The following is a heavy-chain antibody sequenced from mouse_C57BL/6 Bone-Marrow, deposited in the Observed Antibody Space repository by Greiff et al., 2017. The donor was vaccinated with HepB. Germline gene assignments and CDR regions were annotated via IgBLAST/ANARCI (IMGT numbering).Heavy chain of an antibody. CDR2: INPGSGGT. V-gene: IGHV1-54*01. Sequence: QVQLQQPGAELVRPGTSVKLSCKASGYAFTNYLMDWVKQRPGQGLEWIGVINPGSGGTNYNEKFKGKATLTVDKSSSTAYMQLSSLTSEDSAVYLCARGGWLVRYWYFDVWGTGTTVTVSS. CDR1: GYAFTNYL. J-gene: IGHJ1*03. D-gene: IGHD2-3*01. CDR3: ARGGWLVRYWYFDV.